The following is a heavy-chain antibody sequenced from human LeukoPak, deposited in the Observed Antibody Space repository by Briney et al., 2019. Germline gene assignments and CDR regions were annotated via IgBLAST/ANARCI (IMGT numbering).Heavy chain of an antibody. V-gene: IGHV3-66*01. J-gene: IGHJ5*02. D-gene: IGHD4-17*01. CDR1: GFTVSSNY. Sequence: GGSLRLSCAASGFTVSSNYMSWVRQAPGKGLEWVSVIYSGGSTYYADSVKGRFTISRDNSKNTLYLQMNSLRAEDTAVYYCARSPQTTVTTGGFDPWGQGTLVTVSS. CDR2: IYSGGST. CDR3: ARSPQTTVTTGGFDP.